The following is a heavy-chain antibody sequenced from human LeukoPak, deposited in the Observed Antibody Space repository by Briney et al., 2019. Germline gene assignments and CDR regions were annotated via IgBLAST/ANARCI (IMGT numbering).Heavy chain of an antibody. CDR3: ARAVTATGDFDY. CDR2: IRGSSTYI. Sequence: GGSLRLSCAASGFAFSSYTMNWVRQAPGKGLEWVSSIRGSSTYIYYADSVKGRVTISRENAKNSLYLQMNSLRAEDTAVYYCARAVTATGDFDYWGQGTLVTVSS. V-gene: IGHV3-21*01. D-gene: IGHD6-13*01. J-gene: IGHJ4*02. CDR1: GFAFSSYT.